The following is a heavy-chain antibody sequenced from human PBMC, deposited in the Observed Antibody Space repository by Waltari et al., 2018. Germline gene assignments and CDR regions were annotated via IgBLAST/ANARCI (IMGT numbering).Heavy chain of an antibody. CDR2: VFHTGNT. CDR3: ARGDYGFLQWLEGWFDP. Sequence: QVQLQESGPGLVKPSETLSLTRAVPEFSLSGRYYWGWIRQPPGKGLEWIGSVFHTGNTYYNPSLKSRVTISVDTSKNHFSLKLISVTAADTAVYYCARGDYGFLQWLEGWFDPWGQGTLVTVSS. J-gene: IGHJ5*02. V-gene: IGHV4-38-2*01. D-gene: IGHD3-3*01. CDR1: EFSLSGRYY.